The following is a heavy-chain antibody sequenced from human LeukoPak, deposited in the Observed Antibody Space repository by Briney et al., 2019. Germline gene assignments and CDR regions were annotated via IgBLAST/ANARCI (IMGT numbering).Heavy chain of an antibody. CDR3: AKDAYGSGSYPDY. CDR1: GFTFSSYA. D-gene: IGHD3-10*01. Sequence: SGGSLRLSCAASGFTFSSYAMSWVRQAPGRGLEWVSAISGSGGSTYYADSVKGRFTISRDNSKNTLYLQMNSLRAEDTAVYYCAKDAYGSGSYPDYWGQGTLVTVSS. J-gene: IGHJ4*02. V-gene: IGHV3-23*01. CDR2: ISGSGGST.